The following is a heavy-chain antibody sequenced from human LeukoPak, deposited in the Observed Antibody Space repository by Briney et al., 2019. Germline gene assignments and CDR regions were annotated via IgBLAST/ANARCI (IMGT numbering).Heavy chain of an antibody. V-gene: IGHV3-21*01. CDR1: RFTFSNYI. J-gene: IGHJ4*02. D-gene: IGHD4-23*01. CDR3: VREDYGGNSVFDS. CDR2: ISSSGNYI. Sequence: PGGALRPSCAASRFTFSNYIINWVRQAPGKGLEWVSFISSSGNYIYCADSVKGRFTISRDNAKNSPYLQMNSLRAEDTAVYYCVREDYGGNSVFDSWGQGTLVTVSS.